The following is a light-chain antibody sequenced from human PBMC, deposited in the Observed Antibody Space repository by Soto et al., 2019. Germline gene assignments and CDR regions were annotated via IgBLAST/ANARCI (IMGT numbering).Light chain of an antibody. CDR3: QQYGSL. J-gene: IGKJ3*01. CDR2: GAS. CDR1: QSVSSSY. V-gene: IGKV3-20*01. Sequence: EIVLTQSPGTLSLSPGERATLSCRASQSVSSSYLAWYQQKPGQAPRLLIYGASSRATGIPDRFSGSGSGTDFTLTISRLEPEDFAVYYCQQYGSLFGTGTKVDIK.